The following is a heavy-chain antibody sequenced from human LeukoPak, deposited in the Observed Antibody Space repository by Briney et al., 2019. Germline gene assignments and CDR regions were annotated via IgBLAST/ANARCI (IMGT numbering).Heavy chain of an antibody. V-gene: IGHV4-38-2*02. D-gene: IGHD4-17*01. CDR2: IYYSGST. Sequence: SETLSLTCTVSGYSISSGYYWGWIRQPPGKGLEWIGSIYYSGSTYYNPSLKSRVIISVDMSKNQFSLKLSSVTAADTAVYYCARDNTVTTRKVAFDIWGQGTMVTVSS. CDR3: ARDNTVTTRKVAFDI. J-gene: IGHJ3*02. CDR1: GYSISSGYY.